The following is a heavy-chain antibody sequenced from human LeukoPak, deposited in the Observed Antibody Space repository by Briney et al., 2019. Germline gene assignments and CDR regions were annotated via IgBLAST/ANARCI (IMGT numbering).Heavy chain of an antibody. J-gene: IGHJ4*02. CDR3: ASKGFDY. CDR1: GGSFSGYY. V-gene: IGHV4-34*01. CDR2: INHSGST. Sequence: PSETLSLTCAVYGGSFSGYYWSWIRQPPGKGLEWIGEINHSGSTNYNPSLKSRVTISVDTSKNQFSLKLSSVTAADTAVYYCASKGFDYWGQGTLVTASS.